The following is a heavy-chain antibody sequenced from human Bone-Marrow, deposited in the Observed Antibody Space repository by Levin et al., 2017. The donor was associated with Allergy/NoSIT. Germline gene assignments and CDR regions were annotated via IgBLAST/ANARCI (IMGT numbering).Heavy chain of an antibody. V-gene: IGHV4-34*01. J-gene: IGHJ4*02. D-gene: IGHD1-26*01. CDR1: SGSFIGYY. CDR3: ARSHSTSGMDF. CDR2: MHHSGMT. Sequence: SETLSLTCDVSSGSFIGYYCTWIRQPPGKGLEWIGEMHHSGMTNYNPSLKSRVRISADTYKSQFSLKLNSVTAADTAVYYCARSHSTSGMDFWGQGTLVTVSS.